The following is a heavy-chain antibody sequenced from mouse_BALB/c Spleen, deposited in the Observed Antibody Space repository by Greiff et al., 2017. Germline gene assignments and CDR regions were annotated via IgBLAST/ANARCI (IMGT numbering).Heavy chain of an antibody. CDR1: GYTFTSYW. Sequence: QVQLKESGAELVKPGASVKLSCKASGYTFTSYWMHWVKQRPGQVLEWIGEINPSNGRTNYNEKFKSKATLTVDKSSSTAYMQLSSLTSEDSAVYYCARRGGPYWYFDVWGAGTTVTVSS. J-gene: IGHJ1*01. CDR2: INPSNGRT. V-gene: IGHV1S81*02. CDR3: ARRGGPYWYFDV. D-gene: IGHD1-1*02.